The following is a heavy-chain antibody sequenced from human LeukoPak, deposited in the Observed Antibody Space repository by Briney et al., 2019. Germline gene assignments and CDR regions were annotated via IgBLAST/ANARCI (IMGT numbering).Heavy chain of an antibody. D-gene: IGHD2-15*01. V-gene: IGHV1-18*01. CDR3: ASRYCSGGSCHAFDI. CDR2: ISAYNGNT. J-gene: IGHJ3*02. CDR1: GGTFNSYV. Sequence: GASVKVSCKASGGTFNSYVISWVRQAPGQGLEWMGWISAYNGNTNYAQKLQGRVTMTTDTSTSTAYMELRSLRSDDTAVYYCASRYCSGGSCHAFDIWGQGTMVTVSS.